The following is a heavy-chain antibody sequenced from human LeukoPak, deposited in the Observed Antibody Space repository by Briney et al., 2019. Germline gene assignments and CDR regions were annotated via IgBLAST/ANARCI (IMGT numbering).Heavy chain of an antibody. J-gene: IGHJ4*02. Sequence: SQTLSLTCAISGDSVSSNSAAWNWIRQSPSRGLECMGRTYYRSKWYNDYAVSVKSRITIDPDTSKNQFSLQLNSVTPEDTAVYYCARDPVVTGYFDYWGQGTLVTVSS. D-gene: IGHD4-23*01. CDR3: ARDPVVTGYFDY. CDR1: GDSVSSNSAA. CDR2: TYYRSKWYN. V-gene: IGHV6-1*01.